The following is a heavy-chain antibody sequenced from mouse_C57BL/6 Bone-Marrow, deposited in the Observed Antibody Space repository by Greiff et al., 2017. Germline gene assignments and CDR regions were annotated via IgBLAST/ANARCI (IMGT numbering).Heavy chain of an antibody. CDR1: GYTFTSYW. J-gene: IGHJ3*01. V-gene: IGHV1-64*01. CDR2: IHPNSGST. D-gene: IGHD2-2*01. Sequence: VQLQQSGAELVKPGASVKLSCKASGYTFTSYWMHWVKQRPGQGLEWIGMIHPNSGSTNYNEKFKSKATLTVDKSSSTAYMQLSSLTSEDSAVYYCASLLWLRRRRFAYGGQGTMVTVSA. CDR3: ASLLWLRRRRFAY.